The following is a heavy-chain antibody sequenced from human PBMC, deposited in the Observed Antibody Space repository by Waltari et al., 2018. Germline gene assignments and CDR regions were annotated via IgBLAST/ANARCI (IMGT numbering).Heavy chain of an antibody. CDR2: LRNTGGT. CDR3: ARLPTKYFDSLGWGFFDQ. J-gene: IGHJ4*02. V-gene: IGHV4-59*08. Sequence: HVQLQESGPGMVKPSETLSLTCTVSGDLLSDDHWTWIRQAPGKGLEWIAYLRNTGGTKCTPSLESRVTVSAVTSKKQFSLRLTSVTAADTAVYYCARLPTKYFDSLGWGFFDQWGQGILVTVSS. D-gene: IGHD3-22*01. CDR1: GDLLSDDH.